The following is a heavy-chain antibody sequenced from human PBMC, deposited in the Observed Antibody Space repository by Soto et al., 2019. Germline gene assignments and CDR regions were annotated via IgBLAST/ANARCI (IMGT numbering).Heavy chain of an antibody. D-gene: IGHD2-2*01. Sequence: SETLSLTCSVSGGSISSGYWTWIRQPPGKGLEWIGYIYHSGSIYYNPSLKSRVTISVDTSKNQFSLKLSSVTAADTAVYYCATSNWFDPWGQGTLVTVSS. CDR2: IYHSGSI. CDR1: GGSISSGY. V-gene: IGHV4-59*04. J-gene: IGHJ5*02. CDR3: ATSNWFDP.